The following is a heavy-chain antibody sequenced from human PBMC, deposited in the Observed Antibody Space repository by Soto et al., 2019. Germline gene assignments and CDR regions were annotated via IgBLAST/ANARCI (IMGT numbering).Heavy chain of an antibody. CDR1: GGTFSSYA. Sequence: ASVKVSCKASGGTFSSYAISWVRQAPGQGLEWMGGIIPIFGTANYAQKFQGRVTITADESTSTAYMELSSLRSEDTAVYYCARVRDYYDSSGYYNYYYYGMDVWGQGTTVTVSS. V-gene: IGHV1-69*13. CDR2: IIPIFGTA. D-gene: IGHD3-22*01. CDR3: ARVRDYYDSSGYYNYYYYGMDV. J-gene: IGHJ6*02.